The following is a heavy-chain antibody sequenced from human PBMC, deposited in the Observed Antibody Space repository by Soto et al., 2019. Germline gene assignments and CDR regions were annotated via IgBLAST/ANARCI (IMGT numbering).Heavy chain of an antibody. CDR3: ATTLSFTVFAVVRY. D-gene: IGHD3-3*01. CDR2: VSNSGGST. CDR1: GFTFSNYA. Sequence: GGSLRLSCAASGFTFSNYAMSWVRQAPGKGLEWVSAVSNSGGSTYYADSVKGRFTISRDNSKNTLYLQMNSLRVEDTAVYYCATTLSFTVFAVVRYWGQGTLVTVSS. J-gene: IGHJ4*02. V-gene: IGHV3-23*01.